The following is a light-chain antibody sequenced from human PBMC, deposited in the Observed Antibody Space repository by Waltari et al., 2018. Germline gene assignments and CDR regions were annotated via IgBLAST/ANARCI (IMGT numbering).Light chain of an antibody. CDR1: KSGDKY. CDR3: QARDSGTAYV. J-gene: IGLJ1*01. Sequence: SYELTQPPSVSVSPGQTATITCSGDKSGDKYVCWYQQKPGQSPMLVIYQDNKRPSGIPERFSGSNSGNTATLTISGTQAIDEADYYCQARDSGTAYVFGTGTRVTVL. V-gene: IGLV3-1*01. CDR2: QDN.